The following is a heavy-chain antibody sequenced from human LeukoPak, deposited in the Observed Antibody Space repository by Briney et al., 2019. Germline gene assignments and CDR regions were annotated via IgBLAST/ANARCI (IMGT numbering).Heavy chain of an antibody. CDR2: INHSGST. CDR1: GGSFSGYY. V-gene: IGHV4-34*01. CDR3: ARGQEDGTMGDY. J-gene: IGHJ4*02. Sequence: SETLSLTCAVYGGSFSGYYWSWIRQPRGKGLEWIGEINHSGSTNYNPSLKSRVTISVDTSKNQFSLKLSSVTAADTAVYYCARGQEDGTMGDYWGQGTLVTVSS. D-gene: IGHD3-10*01.